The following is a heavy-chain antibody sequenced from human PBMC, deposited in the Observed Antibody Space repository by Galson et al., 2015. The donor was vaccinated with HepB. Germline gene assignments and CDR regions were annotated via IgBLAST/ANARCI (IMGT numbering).Heavy chain of an antibody. V-gene: IGHV1-69*06. Sequence: SVKVSCKASGGTFNVYAISWVRQAPGQGLEWMGGIIPMFGAATYAQKFQGRVTISADKSTTTAYLEFSSPRSEDTAVYYCATSAGHSTDPYYMNFWGEGTTVTV. D-gene: IGHD5-18*01. CDR3: ATSAGHSTDPYYMNF. CDR2: IIPMFGAA. J-gene: IGHJ6*03. CDR1: GGTFNVYA.